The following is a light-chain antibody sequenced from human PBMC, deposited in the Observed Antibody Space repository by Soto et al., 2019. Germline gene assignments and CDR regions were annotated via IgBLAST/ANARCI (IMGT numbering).Light chain of an antibody. Sequence: QSALTQPASVSGSPGQSITISCTGTSSDIGAYNFVSWYQQHPGKAPKLMLYDVNIRPSGVSNRFSGSKSGNTASLTISWLQAEDGGDYFWPSLTNSTTIIFGRGTKVTVL. CDR3: PSLTNSTTII. J-gene: IGLJ2*01. V-gene: IGLV2-14*03. CDR1: SSDIGAYNF. CDR2: DVN.